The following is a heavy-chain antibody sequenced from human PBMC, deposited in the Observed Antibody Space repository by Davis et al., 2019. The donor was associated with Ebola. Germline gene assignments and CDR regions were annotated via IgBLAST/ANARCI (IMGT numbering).Heavy chain of an antibody. CDR1: GFSYSSYA. V-gene: IGHV3-23*01. D-gene: IGHD6-13*01. J-gene: IGHJ4*02. CDR3: ARVAAARDFDY. CDR2: IVGGGSST. Sequence: GESLKISCAASGFSYSSYAMSWVRQAPGKGLEWVSGIVGGGSSTYYADSVKGRFTISRDNAKNSLYLQMNSLRAEDTAVYYCARVAAARDFDYWGQGTLVTVSS.